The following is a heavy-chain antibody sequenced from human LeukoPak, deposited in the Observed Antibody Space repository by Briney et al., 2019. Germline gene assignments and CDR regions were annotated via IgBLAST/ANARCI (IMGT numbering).Heavy chain of an antibody. CDR2: IIPILGIA. CDR1: GGTFSSYT. CDR3: ASHYDSDNWFDP. V-gene: IGHV1-69*02. D-gene: IGHD3-3*01. J-gene: IGHJ5*02. Sequence: GASVMVSCKASGGTFSSYTISWVRQAPGQGLEWMGRIIPILGIANYAQKFQGRVTITADKSTSTAYMELSSLRSEDTAVYYCASHYDSDNWFDPWGQGTLVTVSS.